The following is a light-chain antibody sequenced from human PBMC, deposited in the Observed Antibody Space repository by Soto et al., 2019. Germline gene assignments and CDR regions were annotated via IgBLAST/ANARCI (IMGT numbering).Light chain of an antibody. CDR1: QSISSW. CDR2: KAS. CDR3: QQSYSTTWT. V-gene: IGKV1-5*03. J-gene: IGKJ1*01. Sequence: DIQMSQSPSTLSASVGDRITITCRASQSISSWLAWYQQKPGKAPKLLIYKASTLETGVPSRFSGSGSGTDFTLTISSLQPEDFATYSCQQSYSTTWTFGQGTKVDIK.